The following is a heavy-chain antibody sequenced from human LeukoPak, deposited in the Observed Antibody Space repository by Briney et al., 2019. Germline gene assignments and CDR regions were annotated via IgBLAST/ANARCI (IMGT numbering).Heavy chain of an antibody. CDR3: ARDFAYGDYARGG. CDR1: GFTFSSYS. Sequence: GGSLRLSCAASGFTFSSYSMNWVRQAPGKGLEWVSSISSSSSYIYYADSVKGRFTISRDNAKNTLYLQMNSLRAEDTAVYYCARDFAYGDYARGGWGQGTLVTVSS. J-gene: IGHJ4*02. CDR2: ISSSSSYI. D-gene: IGHD4-17*01. V-gene: IGHV3-21*01.